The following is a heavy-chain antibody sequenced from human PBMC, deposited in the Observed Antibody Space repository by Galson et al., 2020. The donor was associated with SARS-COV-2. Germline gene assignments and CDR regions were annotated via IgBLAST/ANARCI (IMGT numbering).Heavy chain of an antibody. Sequence: GESLKISCAASGFSFSNFYMNWIRQAPGKGLEWVSYISASGGTKDNADSVRGRFSISRDNVKNSLFLQMSSLRADDTAVYYCARQTSSSFDYWGQGILVTVSS. CDR1: GFSFSNFY. J-gene: IGHJ4*02. CDR2: ISASGGTK. D-gene: IGHD6-6*01. CDR3: ARQTSSSFDY. V-gene: IGHV3-11*01.